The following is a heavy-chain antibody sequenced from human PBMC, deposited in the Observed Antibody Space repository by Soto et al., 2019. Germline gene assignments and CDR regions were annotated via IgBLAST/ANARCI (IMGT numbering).Heavy chain of an antibody. D-gene: IGHD2-21*02. CDR2: IYSGGST. CDR3: ARPYCGGDCYSDDDY. Sequence: GGSLRLSCAASGITVSSNYMSWVRQAPGKGLEWVSVIYSGGSTYYADSVKGRFTISRDNSKNTLYLQMNSLRAEDTAVYYCARPYCGGDCYSDDDYWGQRTLVTVSS. CDR1: GITVSSNY. J-gene: IGHJ4*02. V-gene: IGHV3-53*01.